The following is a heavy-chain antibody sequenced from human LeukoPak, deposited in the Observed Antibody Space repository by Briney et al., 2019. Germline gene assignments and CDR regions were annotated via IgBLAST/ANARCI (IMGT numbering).Heavy chain of an antibody. CDR2: VNHSGGT. J-gene: IGHJ4*01. CDR1: GESLSGYY. D-gene: IGHD2-15*01. CDR3: ARRSRGYSQY. Sequence: PSETLSLTCAVYGESLSGYYWSWIRQPPGKGLERIGEVNHSGGTNYTPSLKSRVTISVDTSKNQFSLKLTSVIAADTAVYYCARRSRGYSQYWGQGTLVTVSS. V-gene: IGHV4-34*01.